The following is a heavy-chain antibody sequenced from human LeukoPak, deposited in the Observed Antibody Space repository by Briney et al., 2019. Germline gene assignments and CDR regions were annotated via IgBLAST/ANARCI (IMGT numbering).Heavy chain of an antibody. J-gene: IGHJ4*02. V-gene: IGHV4-59*02. CDR2: IYYSGST. CDR3: ASRSSIWSGYQDTLYYFDS. Sequence: SETLSLTCTVSGVSVSSHSWSWIRQPPGKRLEWIGHIYYSGSTNYNPSLKSRVTISVDTSKNQFSLKLSSVTAADTAVYYCASRSSIWSGYQDTLYYFDSWGQGTLVTVSS. CDR1: GVSVSSHS. D-gene: IGHD3-3*01.